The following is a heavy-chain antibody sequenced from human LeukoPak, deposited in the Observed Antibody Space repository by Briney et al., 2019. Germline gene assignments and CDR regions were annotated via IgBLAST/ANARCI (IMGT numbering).Heavy chain of an antibody. V-gene: IGHV3-11*04. D-gene: IGHD1-1*01. J-gene: IGHJ4*02. CDR1: GFTFTDYY. CDR3: VNLGTGTFDC. CDR2: ISISGTTI. Sequence: SGGSLRLSCAASGFTFTDYYMNWIRQAPGKGLEWVSYISISGTTIYYADSVKGRFTISRDISKNTLYLQLNSLRTDDTAVYYCVNLGTGTFDCWGQGTLVTVSS.